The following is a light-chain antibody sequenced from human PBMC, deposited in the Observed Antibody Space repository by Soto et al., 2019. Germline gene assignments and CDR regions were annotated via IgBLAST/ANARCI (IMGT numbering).Light chain of an antibody. J-gene: IGKJ1*01. Sequence: EIVLTQSPGTLSLSPGEGATLSCRASQSVSSSYLAWYQQKPGQAPRLLIYGASSRATGIPDMFSGGGSGTAFTLTISRLEPEDFAVYYCQQYDNSPWTFGQGTKVEIK. CDR3: QQYDNSPWT. V-gene: IGKV3-20*01. CDR1: QSVSSSY. CDR2: GAS.